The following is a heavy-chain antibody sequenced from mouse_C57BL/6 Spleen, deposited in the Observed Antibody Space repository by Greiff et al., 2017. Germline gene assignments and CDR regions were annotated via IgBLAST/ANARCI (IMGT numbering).Heavy chain of an antibody. J-gene: IGHJ2*01. CDR2: ITPRSGGT. V-gene: IGHV1-53*01. D-gene: IGHD1-3*01. Sequence: QVQLQQPGAELVRPGASVKLSCKASGYTFTSYWMHWVKQRTGQGLEWIGNITPRSGGTNYNEKFKSKATLTVDKSSSTAYMQLSSLTSEDSAVYFCARPTKEVNYWGQGTTRTVSS. CDR3: ARPTKEVNY. CDR1: GYTFTSYW.